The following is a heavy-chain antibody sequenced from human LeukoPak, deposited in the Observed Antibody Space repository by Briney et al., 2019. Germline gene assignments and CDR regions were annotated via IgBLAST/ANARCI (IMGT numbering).Heavy chain of an antibody. V-gene: IGHV3-33*01. D-gene: IGHD6-19*01. CDR1: GFTFSSYG. CDR2: IWYDGSNK. J-gene: IGHJ4*02. Sequence: GGSLRLSCAASGFTFSSYGMHWVRQAPGKGLERVAVIWYDGSNKYYADSVKGRFTISRDNSKNTLYLQMNSLRAEDTAVYYCARDQGSGWSDYWGQGTLVTVSS. CDR3: ARDQGSGWSDY.